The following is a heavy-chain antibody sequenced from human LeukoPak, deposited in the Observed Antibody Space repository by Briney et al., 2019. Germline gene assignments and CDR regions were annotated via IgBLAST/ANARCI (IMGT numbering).Heavy chain of an antibody. J-gene: IGHJ5*02. CDR3: ARQGQLLPYNWFDP. CDR2: IYYSGST. CDR1: GGSISSYY. D-gene: IGHD2-2*01. V-gene: IGHV4-59*08. Sequence: SETLSLTCTVSGGSISSYYWSWIRQPPGKGLEWIGYIYYSGSTNYNPSLKSRVTISVDTSKNQFSLKLSSVTAADTAVYYCARQGQLLPYNWFDPWGQGTLVTVSS.